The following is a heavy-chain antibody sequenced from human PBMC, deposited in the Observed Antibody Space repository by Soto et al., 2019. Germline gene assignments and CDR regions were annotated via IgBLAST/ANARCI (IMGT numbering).Heavy chain of an antibody. CDR3: AYSANHRSFFDS. Sequence: QVQLVQSGAEVKKPGSSVKVSCKASGGSFRSYAVNWVRQAPGQGLECLGGIIPIFGTPNYAQTFHGRFSITADESTSTVYMDLISLTSEDTSVYYCAYSANHRSFFDSWGQGTLVTVSS. D-gene: IGHD5-18*01. J-gene: IGHJ5*01. CDR1: GGSFRSYA. CDR2: IIPIFGTP. V-gene: IGHV1-69*12.